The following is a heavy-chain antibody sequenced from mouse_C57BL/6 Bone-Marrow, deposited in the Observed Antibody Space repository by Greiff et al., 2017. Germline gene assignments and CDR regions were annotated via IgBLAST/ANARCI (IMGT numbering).Heavy chain of an antibody. CDR2: ISSGRSTI. CDR3: AVAYYSNYVPWFAY. CDR1: GFTFSDYG. J-gene: IGHJ3*01. V-gene: IGHV5-17*01. Sequence: EVLLVESGGGLVKPVWSLQLSCASSGFTFSDYGTHWVSQAPEKGLEWVAYISSGRSTIYYAHTVKGRFTISRDNANTTLFLQMTSLRSEDTAMLYCAVAYYSNYVPWFAYWGQGTLVTVSA. D-gene: IGHD2-5*01.